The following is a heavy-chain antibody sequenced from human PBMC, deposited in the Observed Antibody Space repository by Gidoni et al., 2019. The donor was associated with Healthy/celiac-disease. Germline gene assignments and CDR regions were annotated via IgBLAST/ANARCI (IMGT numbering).Heavy chain of an antibody. CDR1: VGSFSGYY. CDR3: ARGTYYDFWSGYWTYYYGMDV. Sequence: QVQLQQWGAGLLQPSETLSLTCAVYVGSFSGYYWSWIRQPPGKGLEWIGEINHSGSTNYNPALKSRVTISVDTSKNQFSLKLSSVTAADTAVYYCARGTYYDFWSGYWTYYYGMDVWGQGTTVTVSS. J-gene: IGHJ6*02. CDR2: INHSGST. D-gene: IGHD3-3*01. V-gene: IGHV4-34*01.